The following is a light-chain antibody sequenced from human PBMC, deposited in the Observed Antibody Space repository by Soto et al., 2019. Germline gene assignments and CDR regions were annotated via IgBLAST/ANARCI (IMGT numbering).Light chain of an antibody. CDR2: HAS. Sequence: DIQLTQSPCTLPASVGDRVTLTCRASQSISNWLASYQQKPGTAPKVLIYHASNLQSGVPSRFSGSGSGTEFTLTISSLQPDDFATYYCQQYNSYSFGQGTKVDIK. J-gene: IGKJ1*01. CDR3: QQYNSYS. V-gene: IGKV1-5*01. CDR1: QSISNW.